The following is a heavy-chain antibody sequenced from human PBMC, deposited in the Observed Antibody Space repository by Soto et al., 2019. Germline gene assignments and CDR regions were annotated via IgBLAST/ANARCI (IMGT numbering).Heavy chain of an antibody. CDR3: ARHTSCCRYYYYYGMDV. J-gene: IGHJ6*02. CDR1: GYSFTSYW. CDR2: IDPSDSYT. V-gene: IGHV5-10-1*01. D-gene: IGHD2-2*01. Sequence: LVESLKISCKGSGYSFTSYWNSWVRQMPGKGLEWMGRIDPSDSYTNYSPSFQGHVTISADKSISTAYLQWSSLKASDTAMYYFARHTSCCRYYYYYGMDVWGQGTTVTVSS.